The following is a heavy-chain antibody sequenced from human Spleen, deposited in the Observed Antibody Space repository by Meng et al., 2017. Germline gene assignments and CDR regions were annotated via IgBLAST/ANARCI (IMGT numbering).Heavy chain of an antibody. J-gene: IGHJ4*02. D-gene: IGHD6-13*01. CDR1: GFTFSSYS. CDR3: ARDRGYSSTWYEDH. Sequence: GGSLRLSCAASGFTFSSYSMSWVRQAPGKGLEWVSGIDSNGGGTIYADSVKGRFTISRDNAKNSLYLQMDSLTAEDTALYYCARDRGYSSTWYEDHWGQGTLVTVSS. V-gene: IGHV3-20*04. CDR2: IDSNGGGT.